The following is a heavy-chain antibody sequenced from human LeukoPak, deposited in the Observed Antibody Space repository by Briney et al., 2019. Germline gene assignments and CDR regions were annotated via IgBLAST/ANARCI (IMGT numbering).Heavy chain of an antibody. V-gene: IGHV3-23*01. D-gene: IGHD6-19*01. Sequence: PGGSLRLSCAASGFTFSSYAMSWVRQAPGKGLEWVSAISGSGGSTYYADSAKGRFTISRGNSKNTLYLQMNSLRAEDTAVYYCATPGWYAVYYWGQGTLVTVSS. CDR1: GFTFSSYA. CDR2: ISGSGGST. J-gene: IGHJ4*02. CDR3: ATPGWYAVYY.